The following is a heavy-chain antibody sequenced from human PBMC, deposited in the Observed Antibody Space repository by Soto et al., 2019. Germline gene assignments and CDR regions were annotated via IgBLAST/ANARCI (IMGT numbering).Heavy chain of an antibody. V-gene: IGHV3-30*18. Sequence: GGSLRLSCAASGFTFRSYGMHWVRQAPGKGLEWVALISYDGSNKYYADSVKARFTISRDNSKNTIYLQGNSLRAEDTAVYYCAQDQYSISPDNYWGQGTLVNASS. CDR3: AQDQYSISPDNY. D-gene: IGHD6-6*01. CDR2: ISYDGSNK. CDR1: GFTFRSYG. J-gene: IGHJ4*02.